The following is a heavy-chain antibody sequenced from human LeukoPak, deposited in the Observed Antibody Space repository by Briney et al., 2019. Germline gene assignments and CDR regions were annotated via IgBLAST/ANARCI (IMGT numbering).Heavy chain of an antibody. CDR3: ASPRTNY. J-gene: IGHJ4*02. CDR2: IYYSGET. Sequence: SETLSLTCTVSGVSISSGDYYWSWIRQAPGKGLEWIGYIYYSGETNYNPSLSGRVAISMDTSKNQFSLKLSSVTAADTAVYYCASPRTNYWGQGTLVTVSS. D-gene: IGHD3/OR15-3a*01. CDR1: GVSISSGDYY. V-gene: IGHV4-30-4*01.